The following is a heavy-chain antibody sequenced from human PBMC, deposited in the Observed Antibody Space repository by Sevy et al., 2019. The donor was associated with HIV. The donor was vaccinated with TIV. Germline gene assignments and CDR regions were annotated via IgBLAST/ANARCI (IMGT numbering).Heavy chain of an antibody. CDR2: IYHSGST. Sequence: SETLSLTCAVSGGSISSGGNSWSWIRQPPGKGLEWIGYIYHSGSTHYNPTLKSRLTISVDRSKNQFSLKLSSVTAADTAIYYCARDGDIDAFDIWGQGTMVTVSS. CDR3: ARDGDIDAFDI. V-gene: IGHV4-30-2*01. CDR1: GGSISSGGNS. J-gene: IGHJ3*02.